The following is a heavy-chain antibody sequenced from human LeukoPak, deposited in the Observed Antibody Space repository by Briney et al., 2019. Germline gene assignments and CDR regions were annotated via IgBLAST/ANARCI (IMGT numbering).Heavy chain of an antibody. V-gene: IGHV3-21*01. CDR1: GFTFSSYS. CDR3: AREGRYYWNDEVDY. D-gene: IGHD1-1*01. Sequence: GGSLRLSCAASGFTFSSYSMNWVRQAPGKGLEWVSSISSSSSYIYYADSVKGRFTISRDNAKNSLYLQMNSLRAEDTAVYYCAREGRYYWNDEVDYWGQGTLVTVSS. J-gene: IGHJ4*02. CDR2: ISSSSSYI.